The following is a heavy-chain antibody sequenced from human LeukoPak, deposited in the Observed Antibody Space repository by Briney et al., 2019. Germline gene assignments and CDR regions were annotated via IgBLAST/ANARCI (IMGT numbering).Heavy chain of an antibody. CDR2: ISSSSSYI. V-gene: IGHV3-21*01. D-gene: IGHD3-22*01. J-gene: IGHJ4*02. CDR1: GFTFSSYS. Sequence: GGSLRLSCAASGFTFSSYSMNWVRQAPGKGLEWVSSISSSSSYIYYADSVKGRFTISRDNSRDTLYLQMNSLRAEDTAVYYCAKDGDDSIDYWGQGTLVTVSS. CDR3: AKDGDDSIDY.